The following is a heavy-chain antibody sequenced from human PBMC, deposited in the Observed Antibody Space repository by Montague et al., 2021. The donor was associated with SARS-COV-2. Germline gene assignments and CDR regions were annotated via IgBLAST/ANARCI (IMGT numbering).Heavy chain of an antibody. CDR1: GFTFSSYA. Sequence: SLSLACAASGFTFSSYAMSWVRQAPGKGLEWVSAISGSGGSTYYADSVKGRFTISRDNSKNTLYLQMNSLRAEDTAVYYCAKGRTVVATISPFDYWGQGTLVTVSS. CDR3: AKGRTVVATISPFDY. D-gene: IGHD5-12*01. CDR2: ISGSGGST. V-gene: IGHV3-23*01. J-gene: IGHJ4*02.